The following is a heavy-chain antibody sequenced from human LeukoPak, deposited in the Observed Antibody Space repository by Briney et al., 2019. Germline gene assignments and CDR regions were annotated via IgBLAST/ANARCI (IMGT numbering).Heavy chain of an antibody. D-gene: IGHD2-8*01. CDR2: IYTSGST. V-gene: IGHV4-61*02. CDR3: ARGTKTHMDV. CDR1: GGSISSGSYY. Sequence: PSETLSLTCTVSGGSISSGSYYWSWIRRPAGKGLEWIGRIYTSGSTNYNPSLKSRVTISVDTSKNQFSLKLSSVTAADTAVYYCARGTKTHMDVWGKGTTVTVSS. J-gene: IGHJ6*03.